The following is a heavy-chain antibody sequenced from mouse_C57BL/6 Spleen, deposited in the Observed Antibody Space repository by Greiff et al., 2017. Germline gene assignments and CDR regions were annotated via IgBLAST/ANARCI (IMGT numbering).Heavy chain of an antibody. Sequence: EVKLVESGGGLVQPGGSLSLSCAASGFTFTDYYLSWVRQPPGKALEWLGFIRNKANGYTTEYSASVKGRFTISRDNSQSSLYLQKNALRAEDSATYYCARLSADWYFDVWGTGTTVNVSS. CDR2: IRNKANGYTT. J-gene: IGHJ1*03. D-gene: IGHD6-1*01. V-gene: IGHV7-3*01. CDR3: ARLSADWYFDV. CDR1: GFTFTDYY.